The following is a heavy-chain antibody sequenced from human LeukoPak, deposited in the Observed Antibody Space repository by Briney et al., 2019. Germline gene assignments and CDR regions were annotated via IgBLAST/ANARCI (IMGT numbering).Heavy chain of an antibody. J-gene: IGHJ4*02. V-gene: IGHV4-34*01. CDR3: ARWLGGAAV. CDR1: GGSFSGYY. Sequence: PSETLSLTCAVYGGSFSGYYWSWIRQPPGKGLEWIGEINYSGSTNYNPSLKSRVTISVDTSKNQFSLKLSSVTAADTAVYYCARWLGGAAVWGQGTLVTVSS. D-gene: IGHD6-13*01. CDR2: INYSGST.